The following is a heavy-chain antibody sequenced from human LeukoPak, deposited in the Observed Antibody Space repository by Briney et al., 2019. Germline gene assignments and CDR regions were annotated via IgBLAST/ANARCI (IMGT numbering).Heavy chain of an antibody. CDR2: IYYSGST. J-gene: IGHJ3*02. CDR1: GGSFSSYY. CDR3: ARDQGYYDSSGYYGELAFDI. D-gene: IGHD3-22*01. Sequence: SETLSLTCAVYGGSFSSYYWSWIRQPPGKGLEWIGYIYYSGSTNYNPSLKSRVTISVDTSKNQFSLKLSSVTAADTAVYYCARDQGYYDSSGYYGELAFDIWGQGTMVTVSS. V-gene: IGHV4-59*01.